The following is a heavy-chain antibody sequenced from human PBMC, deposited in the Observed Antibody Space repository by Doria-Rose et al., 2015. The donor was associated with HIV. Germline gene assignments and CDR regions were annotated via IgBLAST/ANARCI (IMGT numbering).Heavy chain of an antibody. CDR1: GVSLSSPGMG. Sequence: SGPVLVKPTETLTLTCTVSGVSLSSPGMGVSWIRQPPGKALEWLANIFSDDERSYTTSLKSRLTISRGTSKSQVVLTMTDMGPVDTATYYCARIKSSRWYHKYYFDFWGQGTLVIVSA. D-gene: IGHD6-13*01. CDR3: ARIKSSRWYHKYYFDF. V-gene: IGHV2-26*01. CDR2: IFSDDER. J-gene: IGHJ4*02.